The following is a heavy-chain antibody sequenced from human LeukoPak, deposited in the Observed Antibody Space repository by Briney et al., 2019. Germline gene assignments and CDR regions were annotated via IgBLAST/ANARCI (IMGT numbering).Heavy chain of an antibody. CDR3: AHRLRNDFWSGRDGPFDY. Sequence: SGPTLVKPTQILTLTCTFSGFSLSTSGVGVGWIRQPPGKALAWLALICWDDDKRYSPSRKSRPPITKDRSQNQGVLIMTNMYPVDTATYYGAHRLRNDFWSGRDGPFDYWGQGTLVTVSS. CDR1: GFSLSTSGVG. J-gene: IGHJ4*02. D-gene: IGHD3-3*01. V-gene: IGHV2-5*02. CDR2: ICWDDDK.